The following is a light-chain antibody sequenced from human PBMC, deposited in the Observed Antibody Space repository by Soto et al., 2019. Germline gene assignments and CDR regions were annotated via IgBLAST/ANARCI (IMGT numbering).Light chain of an antibody. CDR1: SSDVGSYNL. J-gene: IGLJ1*01. Sequence: QSALTQPACVSGSPGQSSTISCTGTSSDVGSYNLVSWYQQHPGKAPKLMIYEGSKRPSGVSNRFSGSKSGNTASLTISGLQAEDAADYYCCSYAGSSTYVFGTGTKLTVL. CDR2: EGS. V-gene: IGLV2-23*01. CDR3: CSYAGSSTYV.